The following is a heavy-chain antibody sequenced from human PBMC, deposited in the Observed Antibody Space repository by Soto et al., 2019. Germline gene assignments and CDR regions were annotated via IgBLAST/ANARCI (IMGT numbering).Heavy chain of an antibody. D-gene: IGHD5-12*01. V-gene: IGHV3-74*01. Sequence: EVQLVESGGGLVQPGGSLRLSCAASGFTFSSYWMLWVRQAPGKGLVWVSSIKGDGSSTNYADSVKGRFTISRDNGKNTLYLQMNSLRAEDTAVYYCATERWLQNNGQSFYYGMDVWGRGTMVTVSS. J-gene: IGHJ6*02. CDR1: GFTFSSYW. CDR3: ATERWLQNNGQSFYYGMDV. CDR2: IKGDGSST.